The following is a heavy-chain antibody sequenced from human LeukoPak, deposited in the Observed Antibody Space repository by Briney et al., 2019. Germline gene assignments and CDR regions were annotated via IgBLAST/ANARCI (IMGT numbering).Heavy chain of an antibody. CDR1: GYTFTSYG. J-gene: IGHJ4*02. CDR2: ISAYNGNT. CDR3: ARGPMTTVTTESDY. V-gene: IGHV1-18*01. Sequence: ASVKVSCKASGYTFTSYGISWVRQAPGQGLEWTGWISAYNGNTNYAQKLQGRVTMTTDTSTSTAYMGLRSLRSDDTAVYYCARGPMTTVTTESDYWGQGTLVTVSS. D-gene: IGHD4-17*01.